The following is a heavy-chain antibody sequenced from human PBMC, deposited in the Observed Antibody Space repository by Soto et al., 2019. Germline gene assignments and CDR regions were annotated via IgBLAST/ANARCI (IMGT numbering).Heavy chain of an antibody. Sequence: QVQLVQSGAEVKKPGSSVKVSCKASGGTFSSYAISWVRQAPGQGLEWMGGIIPIFGTANYAQKFQGRVTITADESTSTAYRELSSLRSEDTAVYYCARGGSRAIFGVVIPYYYYYGMDVWGQGTTVTVSS. V-gene: IGHV1-69*01. CDR3: ARGGSRAIFGVVIPYYYYYGMDV. D-gene: IGHD3-3*01. CDR2: IIPIFGTA. J-gene: IGHJ6*02. CDR1: GGTFSSYA.